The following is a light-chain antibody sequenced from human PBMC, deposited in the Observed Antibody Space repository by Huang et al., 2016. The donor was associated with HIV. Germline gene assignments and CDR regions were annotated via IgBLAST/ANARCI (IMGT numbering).Light chain of an antibody. V-gene: IGKV2-28*01. J-gene: IGKJ5*01. CDR1: QSLLHTNGYNY. CDR2: LSS. CDR3: MQALQTPRT. Sequence: DIVMTQSPLSLLVTPGEPASISCRSSQSLLHTNGYNYVDWYLQKPGQPPQLVIYLSSNRASGVPDRFSGSGSVTHFTLKISRVEAEDVGVYYCMQALQTPRTFGQGTRLEIK.